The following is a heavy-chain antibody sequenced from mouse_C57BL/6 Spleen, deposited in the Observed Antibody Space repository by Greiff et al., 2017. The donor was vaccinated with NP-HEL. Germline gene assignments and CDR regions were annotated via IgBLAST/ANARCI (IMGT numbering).Heavy chain of an antibody. V-gene: IGHV1-63*01. D-gene: IGHD1-1*01. CDR2: IYPGGGYT. CDR1: GYTFTNYW. CDR3: ARSAGSSYDYFDY. Sequence: QVQLQQSGAELVRPGTSVKMSCKASGYTFTNYWIGWAKQRPGHGLEWIGDIYPGGGYTNYNEKFKGKATLTADKSSSTAYMQFSSQTSEDSAIYYCARSAGSSYDYFDYWGQGTTLTVSS. J-gene: IGHJ2*01.